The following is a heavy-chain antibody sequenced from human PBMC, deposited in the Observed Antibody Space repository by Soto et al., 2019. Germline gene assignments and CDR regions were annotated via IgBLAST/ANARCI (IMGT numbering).Heavy chain of an antibody. J-gene: IGHJ3*02. V-gene: IGHV1-18*04. CDR2: ISAYNGNT. CDR1: GYTFTSYG. D-gene: IGHD3-22*01. CDR3: AVDYYDSSGWKLDASDI. Sequence: ASVKVSCKASGYTFTSYGISWVRQAPGQGLEWMGWISAYNGNTNYAQKLQGRVTMTTDTSTSTAYMELRSLRSDDTAVYYCAVDYYDSSGWKLDASDIWGQGTMVTVSS.